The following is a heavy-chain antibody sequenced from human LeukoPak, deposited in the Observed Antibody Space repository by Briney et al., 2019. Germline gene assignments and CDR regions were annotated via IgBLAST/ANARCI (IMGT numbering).Heavy chain of an antibody. CDR3: ARDRIQLWLRDAFDI. CDR2: IKQDGSEK. D-gene: IGHD5-18*01. J-gene: IGHJ3*02. CDR1: GFTFSSYW. V-gene: IGHV3-7*01. Sequence: PGGSLRLSCAASGFTFSSYWMSWVRQAPGKGLEWVANIKQDGSEKYYADSVKGRFTISRDNSKNTLYLQMNSLRAEDTAVYYCARDRIQLWLRDAFDIWGQGTMVTVSS.